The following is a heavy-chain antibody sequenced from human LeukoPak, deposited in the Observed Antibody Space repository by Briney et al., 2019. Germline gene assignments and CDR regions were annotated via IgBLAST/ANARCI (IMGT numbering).Heavy chain of an antibody. Sequence: PGGSLRLSCAASGFTFSSYAMSWIRQPPGKGLEWIGYIYYSGSTNYNPSLKSRVTISVDTSKNQFSLKLSSVTAADTAVYYCARTTPDRRFDYWGRGTLVTVSS. D-gene: IGHD1-1*01. CDR2: IYYSGST. J-gene: IGHJ4*02. CDR3: ARTTPDRRFDY. CDR1: GFTFSSYA. V-gene: IGHV4-59*01.